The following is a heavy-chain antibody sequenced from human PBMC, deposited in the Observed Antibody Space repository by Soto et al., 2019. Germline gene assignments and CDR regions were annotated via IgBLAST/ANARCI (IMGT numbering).Heavy chain of an antibody. CDR1: GYTFTGYY. V-gene: IGHV1-2*04. D-gene: IGHD3-10*01. CDR3: ARDPYGSGSYYNGDYGMDV. Sequence: QVQLVQSGAEVKKPGASVKVSCKASGYTFTGYYMHWVRQAAGQGLEWMGWINPNSGGTNYAQKFQGWVTMTRATSISTAYMELSRLRSDDTAVYYCARDPYGSGSYYNGDYGMDVWGQGTTVTVSS. J-gene: IGHJ6*02. CDR2: INPNSGGT.